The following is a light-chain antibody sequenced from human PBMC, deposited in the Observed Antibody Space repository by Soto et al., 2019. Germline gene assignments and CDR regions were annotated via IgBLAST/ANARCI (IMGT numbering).Light chain of an antibody. Sequence: VMAESPATLSVSKGDSVTLSCRARHSVSSNLAWYQQKPGQAPRLLIYGASTRATGIPARFSGSGSGTEFTLTISSLQSEDFAVYYCQQYNNWPITFGPGTRLEIK. CDR1: HSVSSN. J-gene: IGKJ5*01. V-gene: IGKV3-15*01. CDR3: QQYNNWPIT. CDR2: GAS.